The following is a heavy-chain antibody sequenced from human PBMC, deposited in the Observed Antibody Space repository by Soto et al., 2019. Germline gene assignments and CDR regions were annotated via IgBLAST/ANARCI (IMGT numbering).Heavy chain of an antibody. V-gene: IGHV3-9*01. D-gene: IGHD3-10*01. Sequence: GGSLRLSCAASGFTFDDYAMHWVRQAPGKGLEWVSGISWNSGSIGYADSVKGRFTISRDNAKNSLYLQMNSLRAEDTALYYCAKDSMVRGHMDVWGKGTTVTVSS. CDR1: GFTFDDYA. CDR2: ISWNSGSI. J-gene: IGHJ6*03. CDR3: AKDSMVRGHMDV.